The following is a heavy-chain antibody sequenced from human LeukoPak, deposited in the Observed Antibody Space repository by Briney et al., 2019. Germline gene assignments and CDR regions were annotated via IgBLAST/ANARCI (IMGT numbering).Heavy chain of an antibody. CDR1: GFTFSRYN. D-gene: IGHD6-19*01. J-gene: IGHJ6*03. V-gene: IGHV3-21*01. Sequence: GGSLRLSCAGSGFTFSRYNLNWFRQAPGKGLERVSSISGRSNHIFYAGSAKGRFTISRDNAKNSLYLQMNSLGAEDTAVYYCARDAQWLVPEGYYYYMDVWGKGTRSPSP. CDR3: ARDAQWLVPEGYYYYMDV. CDR2: ISGRSNHI.